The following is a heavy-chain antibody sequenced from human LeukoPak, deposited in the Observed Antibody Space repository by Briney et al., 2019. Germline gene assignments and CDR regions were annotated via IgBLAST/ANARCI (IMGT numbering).Heavy chain of an antibody. J-gene: IGHJ6*03. CDR2: LYTSGST. CDR1: GGSISSHY. D-gene: IGHD3-22*01. Sequence: QPSETLSLTCTVSGGSISSHYWSWIRQPAGKGLEWIGRLYTSGSTNYNPSLKSRVTLSVDTSKNQFSLKMSSVTAADTAVYYCARDLRRSSSSGSYYYYMDVWGKGTTVTASS. CDR3: ARDLRRSSSSGSYYYYMDV. V-gene: IGHV4-4*07.